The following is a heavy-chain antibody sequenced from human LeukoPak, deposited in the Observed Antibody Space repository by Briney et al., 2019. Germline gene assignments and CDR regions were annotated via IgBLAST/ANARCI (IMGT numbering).Heavy chain of an antibody. CDR3: ASQTTVKYYFDY. CDR1: GFTVSSNY. J-gene: IGHJ4*02. Sequence: PGGSLRLSCAASGFTVSSNYMSWVRQAPGKGLEWVSVIYSGGSTYYADSVKGRFTISRDNSKRTMYLQLNSLRGEDTAVYYCASQTTVKYYFDYWGQGTLVTVSS. D-gene: IGHD4-17*01. CDR2: IYSGGST. V-gene: IGHV3-53*01.